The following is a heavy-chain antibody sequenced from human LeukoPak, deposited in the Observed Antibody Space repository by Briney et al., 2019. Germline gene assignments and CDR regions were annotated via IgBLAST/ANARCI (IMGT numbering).Heavy chain of an antibody. CDR2: ISTDGSNR. Sequence: GGSLRLSCAASGYAFSSYAMLWVRQAPGKGPEWVAAISTDGSNRFYADSVKGRFTFSRDNSKNTLYLQMNSLRVEDTATYYCAKLQSGSDAFDIWGQGRMVTVSS. CDR3: AKLQSGSDAFDI. J-gene: IGHJ3*02. CDR1: GYAFSSYA. V-gene: IGHV3-30-3*02.